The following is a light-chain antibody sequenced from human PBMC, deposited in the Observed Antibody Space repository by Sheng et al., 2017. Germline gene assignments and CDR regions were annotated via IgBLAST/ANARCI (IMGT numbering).Light chain of an antibody. CDR3: LLSYSGAWPV. V-gene: IGLV7-46*01. J-gene: IGLJ3*02. CDR1: TGAVTSDSL. Sequence: QAVVTQEPSLTVSPGGAVTLTCASSTGAVTSDSLSLLFQQKPGQVPRTLIYDTSNKHSWTPPARFSGSLLGGKAALTLSGAQPEDEAEYYCLLSYSGAWPVFGGGTKLTVL. CDR2: DTS.